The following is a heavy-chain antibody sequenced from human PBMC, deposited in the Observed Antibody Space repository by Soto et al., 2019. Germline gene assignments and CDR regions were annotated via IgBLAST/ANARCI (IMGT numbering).Heavy chain of an antibody. Sequence: PSETMSVTCTVSGGSISSSSYYWGWNSQPPGKGLEWIGCIYYSGSTNYNPSLKSRVTISVDTSKNQFSLKLSSVTAADTAVYYCARLLGVDTYSSGRHYYYGMDVWGQGTTVTVSS. CDR3: ARLLGVDTYSSGRHYYYGMDV. CDR2: IYYSGST. D-gene: IGHD6-19*01. CDR1: GGSISSSSYY. J-gene: IGHJ6*02. V-gene: IGHV4-39*07.